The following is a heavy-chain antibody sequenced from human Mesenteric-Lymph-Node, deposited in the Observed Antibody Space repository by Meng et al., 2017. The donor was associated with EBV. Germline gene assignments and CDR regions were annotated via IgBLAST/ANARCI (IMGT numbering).Heavy chain of an antibody. V-gene: IGHV4-34*01. CDR2: LNRSGNT. CDR3: ARGLGAPNLYYDSNALDY. J-gene: IGHJ4*02. CDR1: GGSLSGQY. Sequence: QVRLQQWGAGLFNPSGTLSLTWPCYGGSLSGQYWSWIRQPPGKGLEWIGELNRSGNTNYNPFFKGRVTISVDTSKNQFSLKLSSVTAADTAVYYCARGLGAPNLYYDSNALDYWGQGTLVTVSS. D-gene: IGHD3-22*01.